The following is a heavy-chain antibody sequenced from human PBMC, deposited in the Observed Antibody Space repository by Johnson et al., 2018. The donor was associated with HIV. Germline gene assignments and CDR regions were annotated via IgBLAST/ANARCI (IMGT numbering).Heavy chain of an antibody. CDR1: GFTFSSYG. J-gene: IGHJ3*02. Sequence: HVQLVESGGGVVQPGRSLRLSCAASGFTFSSYGMHWVRQAPGKGLEWVAVIWYDGSNKYYADSVKGRFTISRDNSKNTLYLQMGSLRAEDMAVYYCAKDPYSGSPIDIWGQGTMVTVSS. D-gene: IGHD1-26*01. CDR2: IWYDGSNK. CDR3: AKDPYSGSPIDI. V-gene: IGHV3-33*06.